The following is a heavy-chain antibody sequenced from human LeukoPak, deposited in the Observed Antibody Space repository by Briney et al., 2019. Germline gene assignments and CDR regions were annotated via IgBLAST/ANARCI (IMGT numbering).Heavy chain of an antibody. CDR3: ARAGSIAVMPIEAFDM. D-gene: IGHD2-8*01. CDR1: GYSFSIYW. V-gene: IGHV5-51*06. J-gene: IGHJ3*02. CDR2: INPADSDT. Sequence: GESLKISCQGSGYSFSIYWIGWVGQMPGKGLEWMGIINPADSDTKYSPSFQGQVTISVDKSSSTAYLQWSSLRASDTAMYYCARAGSIAVMPIEAFDMWGQGTMVTVSS.